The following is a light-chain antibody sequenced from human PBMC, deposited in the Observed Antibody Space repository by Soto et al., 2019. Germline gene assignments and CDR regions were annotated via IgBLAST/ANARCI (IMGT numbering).Light chain of an antibody. CDR2: EVS. CDR3: SSYAGSNIPYV. J-gene: IGLJ1*01. V-gene: IGLV2-8*01. Sequence: QSALTQPPSASGSPGQSVTISCTGTSSDVGGYNYVSWYQQNPGKAPKLMIYEVSKRPSGVPDRFSGSKSGNTASLTVSGRKAEDDAVSYRSSYAGSNIPYVCGTGTKHTV. CDR1: SSDVGGYNY.